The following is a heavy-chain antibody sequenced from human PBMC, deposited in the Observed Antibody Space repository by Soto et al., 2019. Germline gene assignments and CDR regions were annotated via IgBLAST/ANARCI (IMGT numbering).Heavy chain of an antibody. V-gene: IGHV3-30*01. D-gene: IGHD3-16*01. CDR1: GFTFADYA. J-gene: IGHJ5*01. Sequence: QVQLKESGGGVVKTGGSLRLSCVASGFTFADYAMHWVRRIPGKGLEWVAVISYSGDRQYYAESVKGRFTISRDNSKKTLYLQMFSLTSEDSAVFYCARTPAAMITDRYNWCDSWGPGTQVTVSS. CDR2: ISYSGDRQ. CDR3: ARTPAAMITDRYNWCDS.